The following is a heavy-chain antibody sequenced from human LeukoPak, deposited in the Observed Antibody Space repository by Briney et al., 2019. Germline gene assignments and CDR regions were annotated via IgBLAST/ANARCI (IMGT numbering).Heavy chain of an antibody. J-gene: IGHJ5*02. CDR1: GYTLTELS. Sequence: ASVKVSGKVSGYTLTELSMHWVRQAPGKGLEWMGGFDPEDGETIYAQKFQGRVTMTEDTSTDTAYMELSSLRSEDTAVYYCATLPRRGSTYYDFWSGQNWFDPWGQGTLVTVSS. CDR2: FDPEDGET. CDR3: ATLPRRGSTYYDFWSGQNWFDP. V-gene: IGHV1-24*01. D-gene: IGHD3-3*01.